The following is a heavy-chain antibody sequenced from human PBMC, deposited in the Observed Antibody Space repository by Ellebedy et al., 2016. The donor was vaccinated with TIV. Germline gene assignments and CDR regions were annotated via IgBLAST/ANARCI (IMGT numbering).Heavy chain of an antibody. D-gene: IGHD3-16*01. CDR2: FFGGASDT. CDR1: GYSFTNYW. V-gene: IGHV5-51*01. CDR3: ARRGSGGPLDY. J-gene: IGHJ4*02. Sequence: GESLKISCQGSGYSFTNYWIGWVRQKPGKGLEWMGIFFGGASDTSYSPPFQGQVTISADKSISTAYLEWSSLKASDTAMYYCARRGSGGPLDYWGQGTLVTVSS.